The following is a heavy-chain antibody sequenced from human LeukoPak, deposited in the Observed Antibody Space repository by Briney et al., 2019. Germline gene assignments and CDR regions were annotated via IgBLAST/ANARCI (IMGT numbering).Heavy chain of an antibody. V-gene: IGHV3-49*04. CDR1: GFTFSSYA. CDR3: TRGSIIDYYYYYMDV. D-gene: IGHD3-16*01. Sequence: GGSLRLSCAASGFTFSSYAMSWVRQAPGKGLEWVGFIRSKAYGGTTEYAASVKGRFTISRDDSKSIAYLQMNSLKTEDTAVYYCTRGSIIDYYYYYMDVWGKGTTVTISS. CDR2: IRSKAYGGTT. J-gene: IGHJ6*03.